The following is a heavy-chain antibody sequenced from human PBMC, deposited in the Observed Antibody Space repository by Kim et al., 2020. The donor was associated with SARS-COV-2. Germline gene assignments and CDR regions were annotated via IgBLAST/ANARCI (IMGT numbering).Heavy chain of an antibody. V-gene: IGHV3-11*06. CDR3: ARDRVENYYYYYGMDV. Sequence: VKGRFTISRGNAKNSLYLQMNSLRAEDTAVYYCARDRVENYYYYYGMDVWGQGTTVTVSS. J-gene: IGHJ6*02.